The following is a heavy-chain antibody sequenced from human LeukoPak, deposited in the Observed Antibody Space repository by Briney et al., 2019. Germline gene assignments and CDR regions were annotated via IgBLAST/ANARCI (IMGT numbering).Heavy chain of an antibody. J-gene: IGHJ4*02. V-gene: IGHV3-23*01. CDR3: ASPYCSSTSCYPGGVY. CDR2: ISGSGGST. CDR1: GFTFSSYA. D-gene: IGHD2-2*01. Sequence: GGSLRLSCAASGFTFSSYAMSWVRQAPGKGLERVSAISGSGGSTYYADSVKGRFTISRDNSKNTLYLQMNSLRAEDTAVYYCASPYCSSTSCYPGGVYWGQGTLVTVSS.